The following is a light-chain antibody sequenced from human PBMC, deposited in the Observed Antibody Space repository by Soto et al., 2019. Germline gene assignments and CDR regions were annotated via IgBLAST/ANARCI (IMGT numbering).Light chain of an antibody. CDR2: VGTGGIVG. V-gene: IGLV9-49*01. Sequence: QSVLTQPPSASASLVASVTLTCTLSSGYSNYKVDWYQQRPGKGPRFVMRVGTGGIVGSKGDGIPDRFSVLGSGLNRYLTIKNIQEEDESDYHCGADHGSGSNFVVVFGGGTKVTVL. J-gene: IGLJ2*01. CDR3: GADHGSGSNFVVV. CDR1: SGYSNYK.